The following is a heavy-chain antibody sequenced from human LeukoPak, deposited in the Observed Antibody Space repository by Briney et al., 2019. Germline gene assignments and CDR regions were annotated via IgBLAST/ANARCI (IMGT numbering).Heavy chain of an antibody. CDR2: TSTYEDYP. J-gene: IGHJ3*01. CDR1: GYSFTTSG. V-gene: IGHV1-18*01. D-gene: IGHD1-26*01. CDR3: AKVEPPIIEGARGEALDG. Sequence: APVKLSCTASGYSFTTSGITRGPQAPGHGLQWMRWTSTYEDYPRYAQKCQGRVTMTTETSTNTAYMELRSLTSDDTAVYYCAKVEPPIIEGARGEALDGWGQGTLVTVSS.